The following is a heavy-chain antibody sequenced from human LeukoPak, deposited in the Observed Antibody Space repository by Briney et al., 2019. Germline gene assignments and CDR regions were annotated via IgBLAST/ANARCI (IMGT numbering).Heavy chain of an antibody. J-gene: IGHJ4*02. CDR1: GFTFSSYS. CDR2: ISSSSSYI. V-gene: IGHV3-21*01. CDR3: ARDRISYGDYSFDY. Sequence: GGSLRLSCAASGFTFSSYSMSWVRQAPGKGLEWVSSISSSSSYIYYADSVKGRFTISRDNAKNSLYLQMNSLRAEDTAVYYCARDRISYGDYSFDYWGQGTLVTVSS. D-gene: IGHD4-17*01.